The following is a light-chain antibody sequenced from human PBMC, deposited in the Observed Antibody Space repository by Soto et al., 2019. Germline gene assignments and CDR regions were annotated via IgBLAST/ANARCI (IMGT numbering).Light chain of an antibody. Sequence: DIQMTQSPSTLSGFVGDRVTITCRASQTISSWLAWYQQKPGKAPKLLIYKASTLKSGVPSRFSGSRSGTEFTLTISSLQPDDFATYYCQHYNSYSEAFGQGTKVDIK. V-gene: IGKV1-5*03. J-gene: IGKJ1*01. CDR2: KAS. CDR3: QHYNSYSEA. CDR1: QTISSW.